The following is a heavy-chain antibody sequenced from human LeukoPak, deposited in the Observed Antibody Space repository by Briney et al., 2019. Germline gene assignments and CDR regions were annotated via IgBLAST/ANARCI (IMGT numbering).Heavy chain of an antibody. J-gene: IGHJ4*02. CDR2: ISSSGTTI. V-gene: IGHV3-48*02. D-gene: IGHD2-8*02. Sequence: GSLRLSCAASGFTVSNYGMNWVRQAPGEGLEWVSYISSSGTTIYYADSVKGRFTISRDNAKNSLHLQMNSLRDEDTAVYYCARVTDTWWADYWGQGTLVTVSS. CDR3: ARVTDTWWADY. CDR1: GFTVSNYG.